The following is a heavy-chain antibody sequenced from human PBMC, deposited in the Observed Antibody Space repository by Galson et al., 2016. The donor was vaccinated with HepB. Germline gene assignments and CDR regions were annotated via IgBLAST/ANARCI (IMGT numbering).Heavy chain of an antibody. CDR1: GFTFSSYA. J-gene: IGHJ5*02. Sequence: SLRLSCAASGFTFSSYAMHWVRQVPGKGLEWVAVITYDGSNKYYADSVKGRFTISRDNSKNTLYLQMNSLRAEDTAVYYCARPLAAAATRKMGWFDPWGLGTLVTVSP. CDR2: ITYDGSNK. D-gene: IGHD6-13*01. CDR3: ARPLAAAATRKMGWFDP. V-gene: IGHV3-30-3*01.